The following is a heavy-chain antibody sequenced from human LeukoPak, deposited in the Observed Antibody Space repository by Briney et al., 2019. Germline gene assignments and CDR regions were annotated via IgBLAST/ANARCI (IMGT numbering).Heavy chain of an antibody. V-gene: IGHV3-21*01. J-gene: IGHJ5*01. CDR2: ISSSSSYI. CDR1: GVTFSSDS. CDR3: ARDVPHNWFDS. Sequence: AGGSLRVSCAASGVTFSSDSMNSVRQTPGKRLEWVSSISSSSSYIYYADSVKGRFTISRDNAKNSLYLQMNSLRAEDTAVYYCARDVPHNWFDSWGQGILVTVSS.